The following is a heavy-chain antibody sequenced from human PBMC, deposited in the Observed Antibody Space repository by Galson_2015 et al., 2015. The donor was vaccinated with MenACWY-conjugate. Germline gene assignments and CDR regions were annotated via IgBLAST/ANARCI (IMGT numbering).Heavy chain of an antibody. CDR2: ISSSSSTI. D-gene: IGHD2-2*01. CDR3: ARDTYCSSTSCYLDAFDI. V-gene: IGHV3-48*04. CDR1: GFTFSSYS. J-gene: IGHJ3*02. Sequence: SLRLSCAASGFTFSSYSMNWVRQAPGKGLEWVSYISSSSSTIYYADSVKGRFTISRDNAKNSLYLQMNSLRAEDTAVYYCARDTYCSSTSCYLDAFDIWGQGTMVTVSS.